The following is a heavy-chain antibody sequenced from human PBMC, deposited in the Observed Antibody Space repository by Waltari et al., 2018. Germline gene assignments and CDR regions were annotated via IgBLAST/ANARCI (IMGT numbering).Heavy chain of an antibody. V-gene: IGHV3-53*01. J-gene: IGHJ1*01. CDR3: ARVSSGYDTPEYFQH. Sequence: EVQLVESGGGLIQPGGSLRLSCAASGFTVSSNYMSWVRQAPGKGRECVSVIYSGGSTYHADSVKGRFTISRDNSKNTRYLHMNSLRAEDTAVYYCARVSSGYDTPEYFQHWGQGTLVTVSS. D-gene: IGHD5-12*01. CDR1: GFTVSSNY. CDR2: IYSGGST.